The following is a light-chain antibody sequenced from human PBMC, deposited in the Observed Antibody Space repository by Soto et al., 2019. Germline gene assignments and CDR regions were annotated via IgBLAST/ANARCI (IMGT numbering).Light chain of an antibody. CDR2: AAS. J-gene: IGKJ1*01. Sequence: DIRMTQSPSSLSASLGERVTITCRASQGISSSLAWYQQKPGKVPKLLIYAASTMPSGVPARFSGSGSGTDFTLTISRLQPEDFATYYCQKYDSAPWTFGQGTKVEVK. CDR3: QKYDSAPWT. V-gene: IGKV1-27*01. CDR1: QGISSS.